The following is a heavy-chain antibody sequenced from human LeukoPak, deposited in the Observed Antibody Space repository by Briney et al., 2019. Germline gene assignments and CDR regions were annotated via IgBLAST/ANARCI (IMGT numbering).Heavy chain of an antibody. Sequence: GGSLRLSCAASGFTFSSHAMSWVRQAPGKGLEWVANIKQDGSEKYYVDSVKGRFTISRDNAKNSLYLQMNSLRAEDTAVYYCASWYGFDYWGQGTLVTVSS. CDR1: GFTFSSHA. V-gene: IGHV3-7*01. J-gene: IGHJ4*02. CDR3: ASWYGFDY. D-gene: IGHD6-13*01. CDR2: IKQDGSEK.